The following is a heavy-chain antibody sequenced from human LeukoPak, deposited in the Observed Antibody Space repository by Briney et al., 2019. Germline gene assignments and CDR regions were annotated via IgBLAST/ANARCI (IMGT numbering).Heavy chain of an antibody. D-gene: IGHD1-26*01. J-gene: IGHJ6*02. CDR3: ARDLGNYGMDV. CDR2: ISSSSSYI. Sequence: GGSLRLSCAASGFTFSSYSMNWVRQAPGKGLEWVSPISSSSSYIYYADSVKGRFTISRDNAKNSLYLQMNSLRAEDTAVYYCARDLGNYGMDVWGQGTTVTVSS. CDR1: GFTFSSYS. V-gene: IGHV3-21*01.